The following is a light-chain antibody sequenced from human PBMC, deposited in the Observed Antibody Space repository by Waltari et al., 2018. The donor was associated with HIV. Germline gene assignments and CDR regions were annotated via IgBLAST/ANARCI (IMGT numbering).Light chain of an antibody. CDR2: QGN. Sequence: SALTQPPAASGSPGQSVTISCTGTSNDIGTYNYVSRCQQHTETHPRLFIYQGNKRPSGVPGRFSGSKSGNTASLTVSGLQAEDEADYYCSSYAGSGNLLLFGGGTKVTVL. J-gene: IGLJ6*01. CDR1: SNDIGTYNY. CDR3: SSYAGSGNLLL. V-gene: IGLV2-8*01.